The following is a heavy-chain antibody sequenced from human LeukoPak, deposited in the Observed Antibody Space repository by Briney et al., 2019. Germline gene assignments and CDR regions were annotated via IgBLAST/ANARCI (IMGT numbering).Heavy chain of an antibody. CDR2: IYYSGST. Sequence: SETLSLTCTVSGGSISSYYWSWIRQSPGKGLEWIGYIYYSGSTNYNPSLKSRVTISVDTSKNQFSLKLSSVTAADTAVYYCARDSGSHHFDYWGQGTLVTVSS. J-gene: IGHJ4*02. CDR3: ARDSGSHHFDY. D-gene: IGHD1-26*01. CDR1: GGSISSYY. V-gene: IGHV4-59*01.